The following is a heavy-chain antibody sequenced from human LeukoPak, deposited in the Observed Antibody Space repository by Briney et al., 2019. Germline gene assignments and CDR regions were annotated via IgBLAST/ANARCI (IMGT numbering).Heavy chain of an antibody. V-gene: IGHV1-18*01. CDR2: ISAYNGNT. Sequence: ASVKVSCKASGYTFTSYGISWVRQAPGQGLEWMGWISAYNGNTNYAQKLQGRVTMTTDTSTSTAYMELSSLRSEDTAVYYCARGDFHYYGSGSRPNWFDPWGQGTLVTVSS. J-gene: IGHJ5*02. D-gene: IGHD3-10*01. CDR3: ARGDFHYYGSGSRPNWFDP. CDR1: GYTFTSYG.